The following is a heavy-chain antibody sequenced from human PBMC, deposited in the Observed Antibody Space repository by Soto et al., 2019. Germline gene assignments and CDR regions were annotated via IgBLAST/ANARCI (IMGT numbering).Heavy chain of an antibody. CDR2: ISSNGGST. CDR3: VKDIYFDWLFKGNFDY. D-gene: IGHD3-9*01. V-gene: IGHV3-64D*08. CDR1: GFTFSSYA. J-gene: IGHJ4*02. Sequence: PGGSLKLSWSAPGFTFSSYAMHWVRQAPGKGLEYVSAISSNGGSTYYADSVKDRLTISRDNSKNTLYLQMSSLRAEDTAVYYCVKDIYFDWLFKGNFDYWGQGTLGTVS.